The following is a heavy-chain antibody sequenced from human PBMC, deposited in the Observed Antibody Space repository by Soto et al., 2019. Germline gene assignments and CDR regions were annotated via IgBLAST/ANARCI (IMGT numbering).Heavy chain of an antibody. V-gene: IGHV4-39*01. CDR2: IYYSGST. CDR1: GGSISSSSYY. D-gene: IGHD6-13*01. Sequence: QLQLQESGPGLVKPSETLSLTCTVSGGSISSSSYYWGWIRQPPGKGLEWIGSIYYSGSTYYNPSLKSRVTISVDTSKNQFSLKLSSVTAADTAVYYCARQVSAAGTYYWGQGTLVTVSS. J-gene: IGHJ4*02. CDR3: ARQVSAAGTYY.